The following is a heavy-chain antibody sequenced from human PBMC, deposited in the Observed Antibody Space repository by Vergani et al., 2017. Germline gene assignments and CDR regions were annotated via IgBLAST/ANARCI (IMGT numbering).Heavy chain of an antibody. Sequence: EVQLVESGGGLVQPGGSLKLSCAVSGFTFSGSAMHWVRQASGKGREWVGRIRSKANSYATAYAASVKGRFTISRDDSKNTAYLQMNSLKTKDTAVYYCTSEGSGSYVDYGGQGTLVTVSS. CDR1: GFTFSGSA. J-gene: IGHJ4*02. CDR2: IRSKANSYAT. CDR3: TSEGSGSYVDY. D-gene: IGHD1-26*01. V-gene: IGHV3-73*02.